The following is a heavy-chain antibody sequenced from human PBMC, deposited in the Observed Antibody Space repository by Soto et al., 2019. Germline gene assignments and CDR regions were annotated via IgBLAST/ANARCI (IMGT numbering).Heavy chain of an antibody. J-gene: IGHJ6*02. D-gene: IGHD6-13*01. Sequence: PGGSLRLSCAASGFTFSSYGMHWVRQAPGKGLEWVAVIWYDGSSKYYADSVKGRFTISRDNSKNTLYLQMNSLRAEDTAVYYCARVDSSSLYYYYGMDVWGQGTTVTVSS. CDR1: GFTFSSYG. CDR2: IWYDGSSK. CDR3: ARVDSSSLYYYYGMDV. V-gene: IGHV3-33*01.